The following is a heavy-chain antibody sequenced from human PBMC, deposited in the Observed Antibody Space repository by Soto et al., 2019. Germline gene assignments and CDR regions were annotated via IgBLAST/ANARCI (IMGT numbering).Heavy chain of an antibody. CDR1: GFTFSSYS. Sequence: GGSLRLSCAASGFTFSSYSMNWVRQAPGKGLEWVSSISSSSSYIYYADSVKGRFTISRDNAKNSLYLQMNSLRAEDTAVYYCARDGGGYCSSTSCSDNIYYYYGMDVWGQGTTVTVSS. CDR3: ARDGGGYCSSTSCSDNIYYYYGMDV. V-gene: IGHV3-21*01. D-gene: IGHD2-2*01. J-gene: IGHJ6*02. CDR2: ISSSSSYI.